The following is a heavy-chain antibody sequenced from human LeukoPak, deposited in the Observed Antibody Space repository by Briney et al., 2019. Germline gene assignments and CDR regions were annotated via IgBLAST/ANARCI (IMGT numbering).Heavy chain of an antibody. CDR1: AFASTAHG. CDR3: ANDAGPKGNPFFYF. J-gene: IGHJ4*02. Sequence: GGSLRLSCAASAFASTAHGIAWVRQSPGKGLEWVSTISGDRTNTHYADSVRGRFTISSDNSKKTVNLQMNSLTVEDTALYFCANDAGPKGNPFFYFWGQGTLVTVSS. CDR2: ISGDRTNT. V-gene: IGHV3-23*01.